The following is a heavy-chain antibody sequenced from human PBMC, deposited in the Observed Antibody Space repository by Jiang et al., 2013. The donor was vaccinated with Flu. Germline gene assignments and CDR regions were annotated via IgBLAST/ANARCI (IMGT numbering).Heavy chain of an antibody. Sequence: SVKVSCKASGYTFIGYYIHWVRQAPGQGLEWMGWINPNTGDTHYAQKFHGRVTMTRDTSINTVYMELSRLTSDDTAMYFCARGEVGLLEHWGQGTLFSVSA. CDR3: ARGEVGLLEH. CDR2: INPNTGDT. CDR1: GYTFIGYY. J-gene: IGHJ1*01. D-gene: IGHD1-26*01. V-gene: IGHV1-2*02.